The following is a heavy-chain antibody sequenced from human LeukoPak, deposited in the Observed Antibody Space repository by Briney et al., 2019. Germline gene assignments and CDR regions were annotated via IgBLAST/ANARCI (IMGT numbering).Heavy chain of an antibody. V-gene: IGHV3-21*01. J-gene: IGHJ3*02. CDR1: GFTFSNAW. CDR3: ARVSNYYDSSGLIFDAFDI. Sequence: GGSLRLSCAASGFTFSNAWMSWVRQAPGKGLEWVSSISSSSSYIYYADSVKGRFTISRDNAKNSLYLQMNSLRAEDTAVYYCARVSNYYDSSGLIFDAFDIWGQGTMVTVSS. D-gene: IGHD3-22*01. CDR2: ISSSSSYI.